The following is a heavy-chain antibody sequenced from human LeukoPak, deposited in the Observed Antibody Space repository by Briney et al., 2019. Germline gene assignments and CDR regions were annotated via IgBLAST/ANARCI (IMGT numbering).Heavy chain of an antibody. V-gene: IGHV3-23*01. D-gene: IGHD3-10*01. CDR3: VKDRHPFTYYYGSGTYSDY. Sequence: GTLRLSCATSGFIFSHHGMNWVRRAPGKGLEWGSGIRADAVTTYYADSVKDRFIISRDNSKNTVYLQLNSLSAADAAVYYCVKDRHPFTYYYGSGTYSDYWGQGTLVTVSS. CDR2: IRADAVTT. CDR1: GFIFSHHG. J-gene: IGHJ4*02.